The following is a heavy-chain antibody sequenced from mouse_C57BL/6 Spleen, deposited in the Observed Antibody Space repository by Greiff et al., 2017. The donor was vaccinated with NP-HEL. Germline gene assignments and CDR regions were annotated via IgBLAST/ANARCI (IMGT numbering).Heavy chain of an antibody. J-gene: IGHJ3*01. CDR1: GYTFTDYY. CDR3: ARESPIYYDYDGCFAY. Sequence: VQLQQSGPELVKPGASVKISCKASGYTFTDYYMNWVKQSHGKSLEWIGDINPNNGGTSYNQKFKGKATLTVDKSSSTAYMELRSLTSEDSAVYYCARESPIYYDYDGCFAYWGQGTLVTVSA. D-gene: IGHD2-4*01. CDR2: INPNNGGT. V-gene: IGHV1-26*01.